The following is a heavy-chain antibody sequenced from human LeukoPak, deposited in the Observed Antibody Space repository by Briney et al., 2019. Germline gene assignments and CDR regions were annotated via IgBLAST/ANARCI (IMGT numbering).Heavy chain of an antibody. CDR1: GFTFSSYS. J-gene: IGHJ5*02. D-gene: IGHD3-22*01. V-gene: IGHV3-48*01. CDR3: ARVLHRRNYDSSDYYGS. Sequence: GGSLRLSCAASGFTFSSYSMNWVRQAPGKGLEWISYISSSSSTIYYADSVKGRFTISRDNAKNSLYLQLNSLRAEDTAVYYCARVLHRRNYDSSDYYGSWGQGTLVTVSS. CDR2: ISSSSSTI.